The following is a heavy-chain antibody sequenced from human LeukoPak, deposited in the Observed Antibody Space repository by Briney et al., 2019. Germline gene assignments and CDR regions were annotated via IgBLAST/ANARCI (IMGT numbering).Heavy chain of an antibody. J-gene: IGHJ5*02. D-gene: IGHD1-26*01. CDR2: ISSSSSYI. Sequence: PGGSLRLSCAASGFTFSSYSMNWVRQAPGKGLEWVSSISSSSSYIYYADSVKGRFTISRDNAKSSLYLQMNSLRAEDTAVYYCARESIVGATSWFDPWGQGTLVTVSS. CDR3: ARESIVGATSWFDP. V-gene: IGHV3-21*01. CDR1: GFTFSSYS.